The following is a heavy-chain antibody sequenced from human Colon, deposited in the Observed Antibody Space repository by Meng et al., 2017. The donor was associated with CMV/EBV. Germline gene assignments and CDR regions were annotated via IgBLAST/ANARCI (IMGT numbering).Heavy chain of an antibody. CDR2: MKSRIDGGTT. Sequence: GGPLRPSCAVSGFTSYNAWINWVRQAPGKGLEWVGHMKSRIDGGTTDYAAPVKGRSTISRDDSKNPMYLQMNSLKTEDTAVYYCTTGAAYCGGDCFKYWGQGTLVTVSS. D-gene: IGHD2-21*01. V-gene: IGHV3-15*01. CDR3: TTGAAYCGGDCFKY. CDR1: GFTSYNAW. J-gene: IGHJ4*02.